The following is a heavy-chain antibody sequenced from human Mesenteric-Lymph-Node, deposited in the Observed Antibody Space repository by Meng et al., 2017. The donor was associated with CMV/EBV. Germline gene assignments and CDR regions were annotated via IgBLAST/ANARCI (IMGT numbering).Heavy chain of an antibody. Sequence: SETLSLTCTVSGGSISSSSYYWGWIRQPPGTGLEWIGSIYYSGSTYYNPSLKSRVTISVDTSKNQFSLKLSSVTAADTAVYYCARERSSSNWFDPWGQGTLVTVSS. D-gene: IGHD6-6*01. V-gene: IGHV4-39*07. CDR3: ARERSSSNWFDP. CDR2: IYYSGST. J-gene: IGHJ5*02. CDR1: GGSISSSSYY.